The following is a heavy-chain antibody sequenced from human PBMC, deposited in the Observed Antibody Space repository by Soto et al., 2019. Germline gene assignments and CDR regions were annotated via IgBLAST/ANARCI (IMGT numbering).Heavy chain of an antibody. CDR3: TTYYDILTGYYPPNDRFDY. D-gene: IGHD3-9*01. Sequence: EVQLVESGGGLVKPGGSLRLSCAASGFTFSNAWMSWVRQAPGKGLEWVGRIKSKTDGGTIDYAAPVKGRFSITRDDSKNTLYLQMNILKTEATAVYYCTTYYDILTGYYPPNDRFDYWGQGTLVTVSS. J-gene: IGHJ4*02. CDR1: GFTFSNAW. CDR2: IKSKTDGGTI. V-gene: IGHV3-15*01.